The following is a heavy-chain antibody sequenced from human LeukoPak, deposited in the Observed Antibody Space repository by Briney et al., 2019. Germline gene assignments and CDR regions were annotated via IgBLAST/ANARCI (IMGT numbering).Heavy chain of an antibody. CDR1: GFTFSSYW. V-gene: IGHV3-74*01. CDR2: IKSDGSST. CDR3: ARGGSGYYWELGWFDP. D-gene: IGHD3-22*01. J-gene: IGHJ5*02. Sequence: GGSLRLSCAASGFTFSSYWMHWARQGPGKGLVWVSRIKSDGSSTSYADSVKGRFTISRDNAKNTLYLQMNSLRAEDTAVYYCARGGSGYYWELGWFDPWGQGALVTVSS.